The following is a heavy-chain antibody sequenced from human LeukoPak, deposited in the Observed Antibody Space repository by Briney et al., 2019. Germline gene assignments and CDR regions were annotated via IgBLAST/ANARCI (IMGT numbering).Heavy chain of an antibody. CDR3: AKTPLGSSGYYYDY. CDR2: ISGGGGNT. V-gene: IGHV3-23*01. Sequence: GGSLRLSCAASGFTFSAYAMHWVRQSPGKGLEWVSVISGGGGNTYYADSVKGRFTISRDNSKNTLYLQMNSLRAEDTAVYYCAKTPLGSSGYYYDYWGQGTLVTVSS. J-gene: IGHJ4*02. D-gene: IGHD3-22*01. CDR1: GFTFSAYA.